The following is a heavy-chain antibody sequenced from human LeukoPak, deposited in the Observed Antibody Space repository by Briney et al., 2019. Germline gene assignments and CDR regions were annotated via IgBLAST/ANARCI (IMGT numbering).Heavy chain of an antibody. CDR1: GFTFSSYS. CDR2: IWYDGSNK. J-gene: IGHJ4*02. V-gene: IGHV3-33*08. CDR3: ARDKWRENYDSSGYYDY. D-gene: IGHD3-22*01. Sequence: GGSLTLSCAASGFTFSSYSMNWVRQAPGKGLEWVAVIWYDGSNKYYADSVKGRFTISRDNSKNTLYLQMNSLRAEDTAVYYCARDKWRENYDSSGYYDYWGQGTLVTVSS.